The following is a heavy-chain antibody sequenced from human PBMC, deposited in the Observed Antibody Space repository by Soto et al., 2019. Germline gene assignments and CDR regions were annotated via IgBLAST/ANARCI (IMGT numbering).Heavy chain of an antibody. CDR2: ISGYNGKT. CDR3: ARERAPNDDFDL. V-gene: IGHV1-18*01. Sequence: AAVKVSCKASGYTFTSYGISWVRQAPGQGLEGMGWISGYNGKTSYAEKFQGRVTMSTDTSTSTAYMELSSLRSEHTAVYYCARERAPNDDFDLWGQGTMVTVSS. J-gene: IGHJ3*01. CDR1: GYTFTSYG.